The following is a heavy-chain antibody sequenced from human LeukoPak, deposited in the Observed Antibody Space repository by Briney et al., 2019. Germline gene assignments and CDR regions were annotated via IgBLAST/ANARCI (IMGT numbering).Heavy chain of an antibody. D-gene: IGHD2-2*01. Sequence: GGSLRLSCAASGFTFSSYAMSWVRQAPGKGLEWVSAISGSGGSTYYADSVKGRFTISRDNSKNTLYLQMNSLRAEDTAVYYCAKADRGVWVEVPASDYWGQGTLVTVSS. J-gene: IGHJ4*02. CDR2: ISGSGGST. CDR1: GFTFSSYA. CDR3: AKADRGVWVEVPASDY. V-gene: IGHV3-23*01.